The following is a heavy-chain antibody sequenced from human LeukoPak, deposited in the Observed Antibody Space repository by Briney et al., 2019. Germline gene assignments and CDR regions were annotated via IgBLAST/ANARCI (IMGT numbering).Heavy chain of an antibody. V-gene: IGHV4-39*07. Sequence: GSLRLSCAASGFTVSSNYMSWVRQAPGKGLEWIGSIYYSGSTYYNPSLKSRVTISVDTSKNQFSLKLSSVTAADTAVYYCARGGEGSSLDYWGQGTLVTVSS. CDR2: IYYSGST. CDR1: GFTVSSNY. CDR3: ARGGEGSSLDY. D-gene: IGHD2-2*01. J-gene: IGHJ4*02.